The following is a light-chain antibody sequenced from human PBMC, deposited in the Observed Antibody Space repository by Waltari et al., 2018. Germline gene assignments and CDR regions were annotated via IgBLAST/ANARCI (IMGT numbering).Light chain of an antibody. V-gene: IGKV3-15*01. J-gene: IGKJ1*01. Sequence: EIVMTQSPATLSVSPGDRVTLSCRASQSVRSDLAWYQQKSAQAPRHLIHGASFRATGFPARFSGSGAGTEFTLTISTIQSEDFAVYYCQQYNQWPRTFGQGTTVEIK. CDR2: GAS. CDR1: QSVRSD. CDR3: QQYNQWPRT.